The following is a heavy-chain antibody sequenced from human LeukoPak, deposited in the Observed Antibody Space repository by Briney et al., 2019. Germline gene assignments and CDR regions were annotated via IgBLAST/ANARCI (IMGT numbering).Heavy chain of an antibody. CDR1: GFTVANNY. CDR2: IYTAGST. D-gene: IGHD4-17*01. CDR3: AKYLFYYGDYRDAFDI. Sequence: PGGSLRLSCAASGFTVANNYMSWVRLAPGKGLQRVSLIYTAGSTYYTDSVKGRFTISRDASKNTLYLQMNSLSAEDTAVYYCAKYLFYYGDYRDAFDIWGPGTMVTVSS. J-gene: IGHJ3*02. V-gene: IGHV3-53*01.